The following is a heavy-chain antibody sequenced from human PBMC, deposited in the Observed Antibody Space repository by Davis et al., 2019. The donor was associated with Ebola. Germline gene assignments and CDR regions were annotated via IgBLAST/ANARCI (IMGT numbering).Heavy chain of an antibody. CDR2: SHYSGSI. CDR3: ARLVALYDNSGYAYLDY. CDR1: GVSITSYY. J-gene: IGHJ4*02. D-gene: IGHD3-22*01. Sequence: SETLSLTCTVSGVSITSYYWSWVRQPPGKGLEWIGYSHYSGSINYNPSLKSRVTISTDTSRSQFSLTLSSVTAADTAVYYCARLVALYDNSGYAYLDYWGQGILVTVSS. V-gene: IGHV4-59*01.